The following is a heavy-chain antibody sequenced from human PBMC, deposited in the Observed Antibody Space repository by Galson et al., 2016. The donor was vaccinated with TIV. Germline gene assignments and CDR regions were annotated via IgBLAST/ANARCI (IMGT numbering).Heavy chain of an antibody. D-gene: IGHD6-13*01. CDR3: ARDQRVAAGSLDYMDV. Sequence: SVKVSCKASGGTFSSYGISWVRQAPGQGLEWMGGINPVFGIPNYAQKFQGRVTITADESTSTAYMELTSLRSEDTAVYYCARDQRVAAGSLDYMDVWGKGTTVAVSS. CDR2: INPVFGIP. CDR1: GGTFSSYG. V-gene: IGHV1-69*13. J-gene: IGHJ6*03.